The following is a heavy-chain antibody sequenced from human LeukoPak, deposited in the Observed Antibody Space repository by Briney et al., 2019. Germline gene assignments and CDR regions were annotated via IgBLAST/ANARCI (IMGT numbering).Heavy chain of an antibody. V-gene: IGHV3-23*01. CDR2: ISGSSGST. D-gene: IGHD6-13*01. Sequence: PGGSLRLSCAASGFTFSSYAMSRVRQAPGKGLEWVSAISGSSGSTYYADSVKGRFTISRDSSKNTLYLQMNSLRAEDTAVYYCAKDSVYSSSWYAGDYWGQGTLVTVSS. CDR1: GFTFSSYA. J-gene: IGHJ4*02. CDR3: AKDSVYSSSWYAGDY.